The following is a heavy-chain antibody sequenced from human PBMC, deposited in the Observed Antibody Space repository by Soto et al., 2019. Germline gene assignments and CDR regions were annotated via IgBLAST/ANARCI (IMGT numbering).Heavy chain of an antibody. D-gene: IGHD2-15*01. Sequence: GGSLRLSCAASGFTFSSYAMHWVRQAPGKGLEWVAVISYDGSNKYYADSVKGRFTISRDNSKNTLYLQMNSLRAEDTAVYYCASVVVAATFGAFDIWGQGTMVTVSS. CDR2: ISYDGSNK. V-gene: IGHV3-30-3*01. CDR3: ASVVVAATFGAFDI. J-gene: IGHJ3*02. CDR1: GFTFSSYA.